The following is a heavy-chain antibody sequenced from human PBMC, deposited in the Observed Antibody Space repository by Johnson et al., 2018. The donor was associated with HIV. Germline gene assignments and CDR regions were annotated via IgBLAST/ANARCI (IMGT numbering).Heavy chain of an antibody. J-gene: IGHJ3*02. CDR2: ISYDGSNK. CDR3: ARGPYTWIRGLSLEHHDAFDI. V-gene: IGHV3-30*03. CDR1: GFTFSSYG. Sequence: VQLLESGGGVVQPGRSLRLSCAASGFTFSSYGMHWVRQAPGKGLEWVAVISYDGSNKYYADSVKGRFTISSDNSKNTLYLQMNSLRAEDTAVYYCARGPYTWIRGLSLEHHDAFDIWGQGTMVTVSS. D-gene: IGHD5-18*01.